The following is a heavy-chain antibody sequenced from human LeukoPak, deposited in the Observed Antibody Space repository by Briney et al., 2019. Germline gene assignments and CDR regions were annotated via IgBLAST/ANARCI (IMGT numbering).Heavy chain of an antibody. CDR3: ARDCRSSGWPPYNWFDP. D-gene: IGHD6-19*01. CDR1: GDSVSSNSAA. V-gene: IGHV6-1*01. Sequence: SQTLSLTCAISGDSVSSNSAAWNWIRQSPSRGLEWLGRTYYRSKWYNDYAVSVKSRITINPDTSKNQFSLQLNSVTPEDTAVYYCARDCRSSGWPPYNWFDPWGQGTLVTVSS. J-gene: IGHJ5*02. CDR2: TYYRSKWYN.